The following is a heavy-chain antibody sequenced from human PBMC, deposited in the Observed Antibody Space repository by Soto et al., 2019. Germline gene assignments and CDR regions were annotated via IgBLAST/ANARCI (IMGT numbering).Heavy chain of an antibody. Sequence: EVQLVESGGGLIQPGGSLKLSCAASGFTVGNHYMSWVRQAPGKGLEWVSLIYSTGTTKYADSVKGRFTVSRDNAKNTLYLQMTSLRAEDTAVYYCAKDGRSSGSHYNSFGYWGQGTLVTVSS. J-gene: IGHJ4*02. CDR2: IYSTGTT. V-gene: IGHV3-53*01. CDR1: GFTVGNHY. D-gene: IGHD3-10*01. CDR3: AKDGRSSGSHYNSFGY.